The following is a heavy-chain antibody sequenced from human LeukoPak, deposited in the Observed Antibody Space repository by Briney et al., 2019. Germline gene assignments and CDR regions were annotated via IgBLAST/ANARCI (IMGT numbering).Heavy chain of an antibody. CDR1: GYSISSGYY. V-gene: IGHV4-38-2*02. CDR2: IYHSGST. Sequence: SETLSLTCTVSGYSISSGYYWGWIRQPPGKGLEWIGSIYHSGSTYYNPSLKSRVTISVDTSKNQFSLKLRSVAAADTAVYYCARDGVLYNWFDPWGQGTLVTVSS. D-gene: IGHD2-8*02. CDR3: ARDGVLYNWFDP. J-gene: IGHJ5*02.